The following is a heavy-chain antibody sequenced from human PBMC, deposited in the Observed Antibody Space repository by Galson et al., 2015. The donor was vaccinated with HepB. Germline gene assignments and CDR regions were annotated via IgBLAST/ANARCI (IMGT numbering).Heavy chain of an antibody. D-gene: IGHD1-26*01. CDR1: GDSVSSNSAA. J-gene: IGHJ4*02. CDR3: AGHSGNYRYFDY. V-gene: IGHV6-1*01. Sequence: CAISGDSVSSNSAAWNWIRQSPSRGLEWLGRTYYRSKWYNDYAVSVKSRITINPDTSRNQFSLQLNSVTPEDTAIYYCAGHSGNYRYFDYWGQGTLVTVSS. CDR2: TYYRSKWYN.